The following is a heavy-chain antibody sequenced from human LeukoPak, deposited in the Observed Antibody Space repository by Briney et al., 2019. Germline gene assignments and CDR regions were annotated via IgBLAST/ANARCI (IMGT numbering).Heavy chain of an antibody. Sequence: SQTLSLTCAISGDSVSSNSAAWNWIRQSPSRGLEWLGRTYYRSKWYNDYAVSVKSRITIHPDTSKNQFSMQLNSVTPEDTAVYYCASDGLEQLWSGAFDIWGQGPMVTVSS. CDR2: TYYRSKWYN. CDR3: ASDGLEQLWSGAFDI. D-gene: IGHD5-18*01. CDR1: GDSVSSNSAA. V-gene: IGHV6-1*01. J-gene: IGHJ3*02.